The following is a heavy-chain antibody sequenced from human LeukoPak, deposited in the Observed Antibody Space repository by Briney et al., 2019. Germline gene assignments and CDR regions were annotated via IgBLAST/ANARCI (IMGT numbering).Heavy chain of an antibody. CDR2: IYYSGST. V-gene: IGHV4-59*01. D-gene: IGHD3-3*01. CDR1: GGSISSYY. Sequence: SETLSLTCTVSGGSISSYYWSWIRQPPGKGLEWIGYIYYSGSTNHNPSLKSRVTISVDTSKNQFSLKLSSVTAADTAVYYCARAEEWLDYWGQGTLVTVSS. CDR3: ARAEEWLDY. J-gene: IGHJ4*02.